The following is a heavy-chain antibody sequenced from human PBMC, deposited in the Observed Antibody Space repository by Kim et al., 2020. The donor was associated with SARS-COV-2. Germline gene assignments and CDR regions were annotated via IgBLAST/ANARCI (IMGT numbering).Heavy chain of an antibody. V-gene: IGHV3-23*01. CDR2: TSGSGST. D-gene: IGHD3-22*01. J-gene: IGHJ5*02. CDR3: AKDRASYYYDSSGYYGAFDR. Sequence: GGSLRLSCAASGFTFTRHTLSWVRQAPGKGLEWVSSTSGSGSTYYADSVKGRFTISRDTAKNTVYLEMNSLTADDTATYYCAKDRASYYYDSSGYYGAFDRWGHGTLVTVSS. CDR1: GFTFTRHT.